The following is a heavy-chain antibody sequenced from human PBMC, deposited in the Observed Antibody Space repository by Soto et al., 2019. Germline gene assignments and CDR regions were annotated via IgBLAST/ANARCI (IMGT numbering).Heavy chain of an antibody. CDR1: GASIISRPYS. CDR2: FHYGEST. V-gene: IGHV4-39*02. D-gene: IGHD2-2*01. Sequence: PSETLSLTCTVSGASIISRPYSCGRTRQHPGEGLEWIATFHYGESTHYNPSLESRVTVSVDTSQNHFSLKVSSVTVADTAVYYCARLGGFCSSTNCYGYYAMDVWGQGTTVTVSS. CDR3: ARLGGFCSSTNCYGYYAMDV. J-gene: IGHJ6*02.